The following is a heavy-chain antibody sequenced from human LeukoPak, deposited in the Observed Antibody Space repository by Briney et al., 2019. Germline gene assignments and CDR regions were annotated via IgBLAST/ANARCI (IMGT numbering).Heavy chain of an antibody. CDR3: ARESTGKAVADY. J-gene: IGHJ4*02. CDR1: GGSISSSSYY. D-gene: IGHD6-19*01. Sequence: SETLSLTCTVSGGSISSSSYYWGWIRQPPGKGLEWIGSIYYSGSTYYNPSFKSRVTISVDTSKNQFSLKLSSVTAADTAVYYCARESTGKAVADYWGQGTLVTVSS. V-gene: IGHV4-39*07. CDR2: IYYSGST.